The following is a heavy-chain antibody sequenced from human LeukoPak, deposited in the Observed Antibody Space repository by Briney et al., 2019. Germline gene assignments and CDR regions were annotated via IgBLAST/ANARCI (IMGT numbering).Heavy chain of an antibody. J-gene: IGHJ4*02. Sequence: ASVKVSCKASGDTFDNSAINWVRQAPGQGLEWMGWINPNSGGTNYAQKFQGRVTMTRDTSISTAYMELSRLRSDDTAVYYCFGIAAAGVDYWGQGTLVTVSS. CDR3: FGIAAAGVDY. D-gene: IGHD6-13*01. CDR2: INPNSGGT. V-gene: IGHV1-2*02. CDR1: GDTFDNSA.